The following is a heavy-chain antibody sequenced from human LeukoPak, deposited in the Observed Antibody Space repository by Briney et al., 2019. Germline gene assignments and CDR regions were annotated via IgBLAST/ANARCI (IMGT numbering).Heavy chain of an antibody. CDR2: ISGSGGST. J-gene: IGHJ4*02. CDR3: ANFDFWSGYRLRDY. Sequence: TGVSLRLSCAASGLTFSSYAMRWARHARGRGLEGVSDISGSGGSTYYADSVKGRFTISRDNSKYTLYLQMNSLRAEDTAVYYCANFDFWSGYRLRDYWGQGTLVSVSS. D-gene: IGHD3-3*01. CDR1: GLTFSSYA. V-gene: IGHV3-23*01.